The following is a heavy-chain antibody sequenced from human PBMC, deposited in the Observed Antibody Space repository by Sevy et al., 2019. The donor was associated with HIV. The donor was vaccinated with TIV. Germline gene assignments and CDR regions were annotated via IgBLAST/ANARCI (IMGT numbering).Heavy chain of an antibody. D-gene: IGHD3-3*01. CDR2: ISHSGDST. Sequence: GGSLRLSCTSSGFTFSSYAMNWVRQAPGKGLEWVSTISHSGDSTYYADSVKGRFTISRDNSENTLYLQMNSLRAEDTALYYCAGRKVGDFWSGSIRGTWAGRPLFDYWGQGTLVTVSS. CDR3: AGRKVGDFWSGSIRGTWAGRPLFDY. V-gene: IGHV3-23*01. J-gene: IGHJ4*02. CDR1: GFTFSSYA.